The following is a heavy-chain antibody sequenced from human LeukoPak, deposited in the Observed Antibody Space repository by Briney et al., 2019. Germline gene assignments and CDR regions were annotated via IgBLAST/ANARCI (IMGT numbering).Heavy chain of an antibody. V-gene: IGHV1-8*01. CDR2: MNPNSGNT. J-gene: IGHJ4*02. Sequence: ASVKVSCKASGYTFTSYDINWVRQATGQGLEWMGWMNPNSGNTGYAQKFQGRVTMTRNTSISTAYMELSSLRSEDTAVYYCARGRRGYYGSGSCRWGQGTLVTVSS. CDR3: ARGRRGYYGSGSCR. D-gene: IGHD3-10*01. CDR1: GYTFTSYD.